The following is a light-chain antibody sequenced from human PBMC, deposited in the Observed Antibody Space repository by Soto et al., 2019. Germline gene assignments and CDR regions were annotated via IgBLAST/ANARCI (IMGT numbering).Light chain of an antibody. J-gene: IGLJ1*01. Sequence: QSALTQPASVSGSPGQSITISCTGSGRSYNLVSWFQQSPGKAPKLIIYEDNKRPSGVPDRFSGSKSGTSASLAISGLQSEDEAEYYCATWDDSLNLLYVFGTGTKLTVL. V-gene: IGLV2-14*02. CDR3: ATWDDSLNLLYV. CDR2: EDN. CDR1: GRSYNL.